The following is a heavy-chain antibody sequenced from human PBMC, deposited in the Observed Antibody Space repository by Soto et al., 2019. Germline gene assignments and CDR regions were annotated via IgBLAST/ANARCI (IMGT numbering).Heavy chain of an antibody. Sequence: KVSCKASGGTFSSYVISWVRQAPGQGLEWMGGIIPIFGTANYAQNFQGRVTITADESTSTVYMELSSLRSEDTAVYYCASNYYDSSGYYYVGDYFYYYAMDVWGQGTTVTVSS. V-gene: IGHV1-69*01. CDR1: GGTFSSYV. CDR2: IIPIFGTA. CDR3: ASNYYDSSGYYYVGDYFYYYAMDV. D-gene: IGHD3-22*01. J-gene: IGHJ6*02.